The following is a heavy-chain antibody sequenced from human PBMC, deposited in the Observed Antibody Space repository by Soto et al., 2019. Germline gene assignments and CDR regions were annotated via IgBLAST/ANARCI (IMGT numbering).Heavy chain of an antibody. Sequence: QVQLVESGGGVVQPGRSLRLSCAASGFTFSSYAMHWVRQAPGKGLEWVAVISYDGSNKYYADSVKGRFTISRDNSKNTLYLQMNSLRAEDTAVYYCARDRDGYKFSFQHWGQGTLVTVSS. CDR1: GFTFSSYA. CDR2: ISYDGSNK. CDR3: ARDRDGYKFSFQH. J-gene: IGHJ1*01. V-gene: IGHV3-30-3*01. D-gene: IGHD5-12*01.